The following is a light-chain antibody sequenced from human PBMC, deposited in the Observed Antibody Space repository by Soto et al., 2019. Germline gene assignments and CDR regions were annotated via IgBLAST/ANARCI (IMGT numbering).Light chain of an antibody. CDR2: GAS. J-gene: IGKJ5*01. CDR1: QSVSSN. Sequence: EIVMTQSPATLSVSPGERATLSCRASQSVSSNLAWYQQKPGQAPRILIYGASTRSTRIPARFSGSGSGTEFTLTICSLQSEDFAVYYCQQYNNWPPITFGQGTRLEIK. CDR3: QQYNNWPPIT. V-gene: IGKV3-15*01.